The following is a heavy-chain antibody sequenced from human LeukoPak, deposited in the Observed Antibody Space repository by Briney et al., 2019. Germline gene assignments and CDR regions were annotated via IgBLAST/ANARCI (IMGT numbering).Heavy chain of an antibody. J-gene: IGHJ1*01. CDR3: ARAPTGYDFWSGYYTGYFQH. CDR1: GYTFTGYY. D-gene: IGHD3-3*01. V-gene: IGHV1-2*02. CDR2: INPNSGGT. Sequence: ASVKVSCKASGYTFTGYYMHWVRQAPGQGLEWMGWINPNSGGTNYAQKFQGRVTMTRDTSISTAYMELSSLRSEDTAVYYCARAPTGYDFWSGYYTGYFQHWGQGTLVTVSS.